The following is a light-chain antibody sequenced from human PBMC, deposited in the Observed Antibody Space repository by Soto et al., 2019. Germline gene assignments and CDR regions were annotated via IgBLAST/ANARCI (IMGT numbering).Light chain of an antibody. CDR1: SSDVGGYNY. CDR2: DVS. J-gene: IGLJ1*01. Sequence: QSVLTQPASVSGSPGRSITISCTGTSSDVGGYNYVSWYQQHPGKAPKLMIYDVSNRPSGVSNRFSGSKSGNTASLTISGLQAENRADYYCSSYTSGSPAFGSGPKVTV. CDR3: SSYTSGSPA. V-gene: IGLV2-14*01.